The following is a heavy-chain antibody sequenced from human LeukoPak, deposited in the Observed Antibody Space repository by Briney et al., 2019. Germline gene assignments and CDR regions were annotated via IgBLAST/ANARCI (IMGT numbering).Heavy chain of an antibody. CDR3: AKAPNSSWSPFDY. D-gene: IGHD6-13*01. J-gene: IGHJ4*02. CDR1: GFTFSSYA. CDR2: ISGSGGTT. V-gene: IGHV3-23*01. Sequence: WGSLRLSCAASGFTFSSYAMSWVRRPPGEGLQWVSIISGSGGTTFYADSVKGRFTISRDNSKNTLFLQMNSLRAEDTAVYYCAKAPNSSWSPFDYWGQGTLVTVSS.